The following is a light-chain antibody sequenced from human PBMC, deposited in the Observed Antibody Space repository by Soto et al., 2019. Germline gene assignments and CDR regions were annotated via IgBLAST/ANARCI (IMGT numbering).Light chain of an antibody. CDR2: GAS. J-gene: IGKJ1*01. CDR3: QQYNSWPRT. V-gene: IGKV3-15*01. Sequence: EIVMTQYQATLSVSPGERATLSCRASQSVNSNLAWYQQKPGQAPRLLIYGASSRATGIPARFSGSGSGTEFTLTITSLQSEDFAVYYCQQYNSWPRTFGQGTKVDIK. CDR1: QSVNSN.